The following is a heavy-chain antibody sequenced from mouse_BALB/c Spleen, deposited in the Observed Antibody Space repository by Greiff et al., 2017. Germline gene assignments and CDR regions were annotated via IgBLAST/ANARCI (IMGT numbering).Heavy chain of an antibody. Sequence: EVKLVESGGGLVQPKGSLKLSCAASGFTFNTYAMNWVRQAPGKGLEWVARIRSKSNNYATYYADSVKDRFTISRDDSQSMLYLQMNNLKTEDTAMYYCVRDLTGTRFAYWGQGTLVTVSA. CDR3: VRDLTGTRFAY. CDR2: IRSKSNNYAT. CDR1: GFTFNTYA. D-gene: IGHD4-1*01. V-gene: IGHV10-1*02. J-gene: IGHJ3*01.